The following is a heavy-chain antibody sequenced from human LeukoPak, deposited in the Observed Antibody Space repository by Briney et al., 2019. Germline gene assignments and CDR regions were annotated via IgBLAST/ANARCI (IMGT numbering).Heavy chain of an antibody. V-gene: IGHV1-8*01. CDR1: GYTFINYD. J-gene: IGHJ4*02. CDR2: MNPNSRNT. CDR3: ARGDYVYGGTDY. Sequence: ASVKVSCKASGYTFINYDINWVRQATGQGLEWVGYMNPNSRNTGYAQKFQGRVTMTRDTSISTAYMELSSLRSEDTAVYYCARGDYVYGGTDYWGQGTLVTVSS. D-gene: IGHD4-17*01.